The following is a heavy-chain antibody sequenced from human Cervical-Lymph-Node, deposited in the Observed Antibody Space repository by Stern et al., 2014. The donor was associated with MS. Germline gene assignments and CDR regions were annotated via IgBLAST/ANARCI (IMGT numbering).Heavy chain of an antibody. CDR1: GFTFSNFA. Sequence: VQLVESGGGVVQPGRSLRLSCAASGFTFSNFAMNWFRQSPEKGLQWLAAISTDGSATNYADSVKGRFTISRDNSKDTLYLEMNSLTTDDTAVFYCARDLGYWGQGTLVTVSS. J-gene: IGHJ4*02. CDR3: ARDLGY. CDR2: ISTDGSAT. V-gene: IGHV3-30-3*01.